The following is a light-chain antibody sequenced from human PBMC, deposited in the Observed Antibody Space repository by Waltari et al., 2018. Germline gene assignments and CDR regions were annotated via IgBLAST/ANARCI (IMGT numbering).Light chain of an antibody. Sequence: QSALTQPASVSGSPGQSITISCTASSSTLASYTLVPWYQQHAAKPPKHISYEGAKRPSGVSNRFSGSKSGNTASLTISGIQAEDEADYYCCSYADNRVFGGGTKLTVL. CDR2: EGA. CDR3: CSYADNRV. CDR1: SSTLASYTL. V-gene: IGLV2-23*01. J-gene: IGLJ3*02.